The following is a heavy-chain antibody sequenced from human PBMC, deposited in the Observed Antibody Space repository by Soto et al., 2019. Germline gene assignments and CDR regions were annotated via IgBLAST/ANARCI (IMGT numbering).Heavy chain of an antibody. CDR3: AREIYCSGGSCYFFNAFDI. Sequence: GGSLRLSCAASGFTFSSYWMSWVRQAPGKGLEWVANIKQDGSEKYDVDSVKGRFTISRDNAKNSLYLQMNSLRAEDTAVYYCAREIYCSGGSCYFFNAFDIWGQGTMVTVSS. CDR2: IKQDGSEK. J-gene: IGHJ3*02. V-gene: IGHV3-7*01. CDR1: GFTFSSYW. D-gene: IGHD2-15*01.